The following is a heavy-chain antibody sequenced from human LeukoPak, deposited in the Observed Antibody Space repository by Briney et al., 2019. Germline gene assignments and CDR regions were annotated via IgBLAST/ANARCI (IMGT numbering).Heavy chain of an antibody. V-gene: IGHV4-59*01. CDR2: IYYSGST. CDR3: ARRVAAAGTFDY. Sequence: SETLSLTCTVSGGSISSYYWSWIRQPPGKGLGWIEYIYYSGSTNYNPSLKSRVTISVDTSKNQFSLKLSSVTAADTAVYYCARRVAAAGTFDYWGQGTLVTVSS. D-gene: IGHD6-13*01. J-gene: IGHJ4*02. CDR1: GGSISSYY.